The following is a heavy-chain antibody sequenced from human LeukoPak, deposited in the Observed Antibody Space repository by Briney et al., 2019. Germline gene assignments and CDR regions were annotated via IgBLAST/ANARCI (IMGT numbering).Heavy chain of an antibody. D-gene: IGHD3-22*01. Sequence: GGSLRLSCAASGFTVSSNYMSWVRQAPGKGLEWVSVIYSGGSTYYADSVKGRFTISRDNAKNSLYLQMNSLRAEDTAVYYCARLYDSSGYYYAFDIWGQGTMVTVSS. J-gene: IGHJ3*02. V-gene: IGHV3-53*01. CDR2: IYSGGST. CDR3: ARLYDSSGYYYAFDI. CDR1: GFTVSSNY.